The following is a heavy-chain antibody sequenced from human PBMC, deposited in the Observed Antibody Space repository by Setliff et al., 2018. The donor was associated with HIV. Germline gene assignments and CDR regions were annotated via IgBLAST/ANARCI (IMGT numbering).Heavy chain of an antibody. Sequence: SETLSLTCAVYGGSFSGYYWSWIRQPPGKGLEWIGKINHGGSTNYDPSLKSRVTVSIDTSKNQFSLKLSSVTAADTAVYYCASDYSSRHDAFDLWGQGTVVTVSS. D-gene: IGHD6-13*01. J-gene: IGHJ3*01. CDR1: GGSFSGYY. CDR2: INHGGST. CDR3: ASDYSSRHDAFDL. V-gene: IGHV4-34*01.